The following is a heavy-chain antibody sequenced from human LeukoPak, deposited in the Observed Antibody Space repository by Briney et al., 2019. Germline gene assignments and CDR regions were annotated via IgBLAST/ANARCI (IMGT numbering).Heavy chain of an antibody. CDR3: AKEGGSSSSVVYY. CDR2: IRYDGSNK. Sequence: GGSLRLSCAASGFTFSSYGMHWVRQAPGKGLEWVAFIRYDGSNKYYADSVKGRFTISRDNSKNTLYLQMNSLRAEDTAVYYCAKEGGSSSSVVYYWGQGTLVTVSS. V-gene: IGHV3-30*02. CDR1: GFTFSSYG. D-gene: IGHD6-6*01. J-gene: IGHJ4*02.